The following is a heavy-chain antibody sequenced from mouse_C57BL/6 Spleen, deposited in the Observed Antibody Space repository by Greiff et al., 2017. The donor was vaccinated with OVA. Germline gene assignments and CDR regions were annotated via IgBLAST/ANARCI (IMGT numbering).Heavy chain of an antibody. D-gene: IGHD2-3*01. V-gene: IGHV5-17*01. CDR2: ISSGSSTI. CDR1: GFTFSDYG. J-gene: IGHJ1*03. Sequence: EVKVVESGGGLVKPGGSLKLSCAASGFTFSDYGMHWVRQAPEKGLEWVAYISSGSSTIYYADTVKGRFTISRDNAKNTLFLQMTSLRSEDTAMYYCARSDGSHWYFDVWGTGTTVTVSS. CDR3: ARSDGSHWYFDV.